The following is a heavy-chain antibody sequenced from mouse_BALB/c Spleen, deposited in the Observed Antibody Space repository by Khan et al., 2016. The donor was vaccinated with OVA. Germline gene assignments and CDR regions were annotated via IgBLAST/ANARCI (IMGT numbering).Heavy chain of an antibody. CDR3: ARMDA. V-gene: IGHV14-3*02. J-gene: IGHJ2*01. CDR1: GFNFKDTY. Sequence: VRLQQSGAELVKPGASVKFSCTASGFNFKDTYMHWVQQRPEQGLEWIGRIDPANGNTKYDPKFQGKATITADTSSNTAYLQLSSLTSEDTAVYYCARMDAWGQGTTLTVSS. CDR2: IDPANGNT.